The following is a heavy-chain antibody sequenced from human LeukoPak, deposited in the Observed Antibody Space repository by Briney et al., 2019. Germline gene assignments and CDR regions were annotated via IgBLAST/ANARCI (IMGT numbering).Heavy chain of an antibody. V-gene: IGHV3-21*06. CDR2: ISGGSIYI. D-gene: IGHD6-13*01. CDR1: GFTFSSST. J-gene: IGHJ6*03. Sequence: GGSLRLSCAASGFTFSSSTMNWVRQAPGKGLEWVSSISGGSIYIYYADSVKGRFTISRDNGKNSLYLQMNSLRAEDTAVYYCASDKTAQLDNYYYYMDVWGKGTTVTISS. CDR3: ASDKTAQLDNYYYYMDV.